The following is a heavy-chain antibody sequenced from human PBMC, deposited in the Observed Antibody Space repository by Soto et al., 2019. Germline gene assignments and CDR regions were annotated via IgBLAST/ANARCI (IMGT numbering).Heavy chain of an antibody. CDR2: MNPNSGNT. V-gene: IGHV1-8*01. Sequence: QVQLVQSGAEVKKPGASVKVSCKASGYTFTSYDINWVRQATGQGLEWMGWMNPNSGNTGYAQKFQGSVTMTRNTSISTAYMELSSLRSEDTAVYYCARGLGYYDFWSGYSYGMDVWGQGTTVTVSS. CDR3: ARGLGYYDFWSGYSYGMDV. D-gene: IGHD3-3*01. J-gene: IGHJ6*02. CDR1: GYTFTSYD.